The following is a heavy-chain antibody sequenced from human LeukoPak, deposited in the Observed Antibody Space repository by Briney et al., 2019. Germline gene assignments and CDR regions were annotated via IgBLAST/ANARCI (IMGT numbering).Heavy chain of an antibody. V-gene: IGHV4-30-2*01. CDR3: ARLGFEYSSTRASPTNWFDP. J-gene: IGHJ5*02. D-gene: IGHD6-6*01. Sequence: PSQTLSLTCAVSGGSISSGGYSWSWIRQPPGKGLEWIGYIYHSGSTYYNPSLKSRVTISVDRSKNQFSLKLSSVTAADTAAYYCARLGFEYSSTRASPTNWFDPWGQGTLVTVSS. CDR1: GGSISSGGYS. CDR2: IYHSGST.